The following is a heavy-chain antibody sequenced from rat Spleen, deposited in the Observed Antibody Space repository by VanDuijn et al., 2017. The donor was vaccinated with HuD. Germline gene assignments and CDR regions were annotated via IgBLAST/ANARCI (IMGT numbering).Heavy chain of an antibody. CDR1: GFTFSDYY. J-gene: IGHJ2*01. V-gene: IGHV5-22*01. CDR3: FNPGIYDMAA. D-gene: IGHD1-4*01. Sequence: EVQLVESGGGLVQPGRSLKLSCAASGFTFSDYYMAWVRQAPKKGLEWVASISYEGSSTYYGDSVKGRFTISRDNAKSTLYLQMDSLRSEDTANYYCFNPGIYDMAAWGQGVMVTVSS. CDR2: ISYEGSST.